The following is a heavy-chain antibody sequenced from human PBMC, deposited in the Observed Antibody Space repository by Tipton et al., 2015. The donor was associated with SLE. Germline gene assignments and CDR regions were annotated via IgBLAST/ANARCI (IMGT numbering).Heavy chain of an antibody. J-gene: IGHJ4*02. CDR2: IYYSGST. Sequence: TLSLTCAVYGGSFSGYYWSWIRQPPGKGLEWIGSIYYSGSTYYNPSLKSRVTISVDTSKNQFSLKLSSVTAADTAIYYCARDSPYDSSGYYSDYWGQGTQVTVSS. CDR1: GGSFSGYY. V-gene: IGHV4-34*01. CDR3: ARDSPYDSSGYYSDY. D-gene: IGHD3-22*01.